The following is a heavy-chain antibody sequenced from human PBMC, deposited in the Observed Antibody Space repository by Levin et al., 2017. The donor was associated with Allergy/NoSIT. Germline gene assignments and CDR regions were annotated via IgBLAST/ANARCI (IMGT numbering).Heavy chain of an antibody. CDR1: GGTFSHYA. CDR2: IVPVFGST. CDR3: VTRNASSYGHYYFDD. Sequence: SVKVSCKASGGTFSHYALSWVRQAPGQGFEWMGGIVPVFGSTNYAQKFHGRVTITADESTSTANMELSSLRSDDTAVYYCVTRNASSYGHYYFDDWGQGTLVTVSS. J-gene: IGHJ4*02. V-gene: IGHV1-69*13. D-gene: IGHD5-18*01.